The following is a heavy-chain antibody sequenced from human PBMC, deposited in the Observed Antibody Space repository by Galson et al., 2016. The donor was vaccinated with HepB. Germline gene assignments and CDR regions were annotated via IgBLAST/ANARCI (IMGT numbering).Heavy chain of an antibody. J-gene: IGHJ5*02. Sequence: CAISGDSVSSTGASWNWIGQSPSRGLEWLGRTYYRSKRYNSYAVSVEGRITINPDTSKNQFSLQLNAVTPEDTAVYYCARSPLWGRPTFSSWGQGTLVTVSS. D-gene: IGHD2/OR15-2a*01. CDR3: ARSPLWGRPTFSS. CDR1: GDSVSSTGAS. CDR2: TYYRSKRYN. V-gene: IGHV6-1*01.